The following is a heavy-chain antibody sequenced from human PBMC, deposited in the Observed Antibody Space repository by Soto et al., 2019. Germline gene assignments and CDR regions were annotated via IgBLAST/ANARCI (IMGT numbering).Heavy chain of an antibody. CDR3: TTVSIRSRVYYYYGMDV. V-gene: IGHV3-15*07. CDR2: IKSKTDGGTT. CDR1: GFTFSNAW. Sequence: GGSLRLSCGASGFTFSNAWMNWVRQAPGQGLEWVGRIKSKTDGGTTDYAAPVKGRFTISRDDSKNTLYLQMNSLKTEDTAVYYCTTVSIRSRVYYYYGMDVWGQGTTVTVSS. J-gene: IGHJ6*02.